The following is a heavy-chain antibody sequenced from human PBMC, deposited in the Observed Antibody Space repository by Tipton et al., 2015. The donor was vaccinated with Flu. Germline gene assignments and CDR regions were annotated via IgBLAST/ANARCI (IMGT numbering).Heavy chain of an antibody. CDR2: IYYSGST. D-gene: IGHD5-24*01. CDR3: AREGRWLQSGYFDY. Sequence: LRLSCTVSGGSISSGGYYWSWIRQHPGKGLEWIGYIYYSGSTYYNPSLKSRVTISVDTSKNQFSLKLSSVTAADTAVYYCAREGRWLQSGYFDYWGQGTLVTASS. CDR1: GGSISSGGYY. V-gene: IGHV4-31*03. J-gene: IGHJ4*02.